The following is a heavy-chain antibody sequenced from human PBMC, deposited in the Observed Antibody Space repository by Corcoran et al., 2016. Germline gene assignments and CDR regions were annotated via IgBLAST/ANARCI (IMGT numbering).Heavy chain of an antibody. J-gene: IGHJ4*02. Sequence: QVQLVQSGAEVKKPGASVKVSCKASGYTFTGYYMHWGRQAPGQGLEWMGWINPNSGGTNYAQKFQGRVTMTRDTSISTAYMGLSRRRSDATAVFYCARKSGDSSGYYFWAYWGQGTLVTVSS. CDR1: GYTFTGYY. V-gene: IGHV1-2*02. CDR3: ARKSGDSSGYYFWAY. D-gene: IGHD3-22*01. CDR2: INPNSGGT.